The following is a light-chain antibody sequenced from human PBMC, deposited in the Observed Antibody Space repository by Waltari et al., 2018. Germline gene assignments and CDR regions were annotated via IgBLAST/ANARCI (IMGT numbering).Light chain of an antibody. CDR2: DVS. CDR1: SSDVGGHNY. Sequence: QSTLTPPASVSGSPGQSITISCTGTSSDVGGHNYVPWYQQHPGKAPKLVIYDVSSRPSGVSNRFSGSKSGNTASLTIYGLQAEDEADYYCSSYTSSSTRVFGTGTRVTVL. J-gene: IGLJ1*01. V-gene: IGLV2-14*03. CDR3: SSYTSSSTRV.